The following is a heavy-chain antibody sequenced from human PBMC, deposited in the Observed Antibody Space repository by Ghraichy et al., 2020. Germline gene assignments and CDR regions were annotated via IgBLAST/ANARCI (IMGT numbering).Heavy chain of an antibody. V-gene: IGHV3-9*01. J-gene: IGHJ4*02. D-gene: IGHD3-10*01. CDR2: ISWNSGSI. CDR1: GFTFDDYA. Sequence: GGSLRLSCAASGFTFDDYAMHWVRQAPGKGLEWVSGISWNSGSIGYADSVKGRFTISRDNAKNSLYLQMNSLRAEDTALYYCAKDVRGAIRVYYFDYWGQGTLVTVSS. CDR3: AKDVRGAIRVYYFDY.